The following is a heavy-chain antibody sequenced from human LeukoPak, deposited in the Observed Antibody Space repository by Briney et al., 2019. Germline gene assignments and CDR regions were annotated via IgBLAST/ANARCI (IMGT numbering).Heavy chain of an antibody. J-gene: IGHJ6*03. CDR2: IIPIFGTA. D-gene: IGHD3-22*01. CDR3: ARDRHYYYDSSGSSYCYYMDV. Sequence: SVKVSCKASGGTFSSYAISWVRQAPGQGLEWMGRIIPIFGTANYAQKFQGRVTITTDESTSTAYMELSSLRSEDTAVYYCARDRHYYYDSSGSSYCYYMDVWGKGTTVTVSS. V-gene: IGHV1-69*05. CDR1: GGTFSSYA.